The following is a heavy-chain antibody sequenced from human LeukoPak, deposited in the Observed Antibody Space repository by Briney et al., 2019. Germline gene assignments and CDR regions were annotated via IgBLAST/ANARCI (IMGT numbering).Heavy chain of an antibody. D-gene: IGHD2-15*01. CDR1: GGSINSYY. CDR2: IYSSGSA. CDR3: ARHSCSGGTCYDY. V-gene: IGHV4-59*08. Sequence: SETLSLTCTVSGGSINSYYWSWIRQPPGKGLEWIGFIYSSGSANYSPSLKSRVTISVGTSKNQFSLNLNSVTAADTAVYYCARHSCSGGTCYDYWGQGALVTVSS. J-gene: IGHJ4*02.